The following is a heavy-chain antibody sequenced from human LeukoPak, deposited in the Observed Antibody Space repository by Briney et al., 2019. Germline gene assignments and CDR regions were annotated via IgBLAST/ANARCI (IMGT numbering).Heavy chain of an antibody. D-gene: IGHD3-22*01. V-gene: IGHV5-10-1*01. J-gene: IGHJ5*02. CDR1: GYSLPSYW. CDR2: IAPSDSYT. CDR3: VRQPPGVYDTTQNWFDP. Sequence: KHGESLKISCKVSGYSLPSYWITWVRQVPGKGLEWMGRIAPSDSYTNYNPSFEGHVTMSVEKSITTVYLQWSSLKASDTAMYYCVRQPPGVYDTTQNWFDPWGQGTLVTVSS.